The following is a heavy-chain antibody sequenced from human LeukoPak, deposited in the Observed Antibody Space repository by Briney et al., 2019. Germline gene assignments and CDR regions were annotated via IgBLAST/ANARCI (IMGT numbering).Heavy chain of an antibody. Sequence: SVKVSCKASGSTFSSYAISWVRQAPGQGLEWMGGIIPIFGTANYAQKFQGRVTITTDESTSTAYMELSSLRSEDTAVHYCASSRDGYNGYYYYYMDVWGKGTTVTVSS. CDR3: ASSRDGYNGYYYYYMDV. CDR1: GSTFSSYA. CDR2: IIPIFGTA. V-gene: IGHV1-69*05. D-gene: IGHD5-24*01. J-gene: IGHJ6*03.